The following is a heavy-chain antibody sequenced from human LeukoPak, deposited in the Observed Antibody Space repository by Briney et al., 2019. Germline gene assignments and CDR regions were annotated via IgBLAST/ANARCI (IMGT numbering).Heavy chain of an antibody. CDR3: ASRTPTSYYFYMDV. V-gene: IGHV1-69*05. Sequence: ASVKVSCKASGGNVSKYPISWVRQAPGQGPEWMGGIIPLYRTAYYARKFQGRAPITRDKSTNTAYMELSSLTSEDTAVYYCASRTPTSYYFYMDVWGEGTTVTVSS. J-gene: IGHJ6*03. CDR2: IIPLYRTA. CDR1: GGNVSKYP.